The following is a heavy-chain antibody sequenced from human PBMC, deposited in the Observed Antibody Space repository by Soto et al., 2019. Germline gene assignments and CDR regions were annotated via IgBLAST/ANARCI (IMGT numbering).Heavy chain of an antibody. CDR3: ARDKGAYYSHLVY. Sequence: QVLLVQSGAEVKKPGSSVKVSCKLSGATFSSYAMSWVRQAPGQGLEWIGGIIPFFGTPNYAQKFQGRVTITADTSTPTSYMELSSLRSDDTAVYYCARDKGAYYSHLVYWGQGTLVTVSS. J-gene: IGHJ4*02. CDR1: GATFSSYA. V-gene: IGHV1-69*06. CDR2: IIPFFGTP. D-gene: IGHD3-22*01.